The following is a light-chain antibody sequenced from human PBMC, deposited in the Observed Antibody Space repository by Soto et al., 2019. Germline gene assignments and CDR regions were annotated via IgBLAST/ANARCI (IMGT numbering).Light chain of an antibody. CDR2: DAS. CDR1: QSVSSY. Sequence: EIVLTQSPATLSLSPGERATLSCRASQSVSSYLGWYQQKPGQAPRLLIYDASNRATGIPARFSGSGSGTDFTLTISSLEPEDFEVYYCQKRSNWPSTFGGGTKVEIK. V-gene: IGKV3-11*01. J-gene: IGKJ4*01. CDR3: QKRSNWPST.